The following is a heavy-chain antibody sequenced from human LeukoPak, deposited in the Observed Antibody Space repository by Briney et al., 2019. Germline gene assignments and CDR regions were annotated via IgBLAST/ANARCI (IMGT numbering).Heavy chain of an antibody. J-gene: IGHJ4*02. D-gene: IGHD6-19*01. Sequence: PGGSLRLSCAASGFTFDDYAMHWVRQAPGKGLEWVSGISWNSGSIGYADSVKGRFTISRDNAKNSLYLQMNSLRAEDTALYYCAKDITIAVDSYYFDYWGQGTLVTVSS. CDR3: AKDITIAVDSYYFDY. V-gene: IGHV3-9*01. CDR1: GFTFDDYA. CDR2: ISWNSGSI.